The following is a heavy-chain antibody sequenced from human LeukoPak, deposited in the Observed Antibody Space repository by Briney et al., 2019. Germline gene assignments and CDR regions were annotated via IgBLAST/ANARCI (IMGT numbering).Heavy chain of an antibody. CDR3: TRDSGTYNWFDP. J-gene: IGHJ5*02. CDR2: MDKETNLYAT. CDR1: GFTFSDSA. Sequence: PGGSLKLSCVASGFTFSDSAIHWVRQSSGKGLEWIGHMDKETNLYATALAESVKGRFTVSRDDSKNTAYLHMNSLKTEDTALYYCTRDSGTYNWFDPWGQGTLVTVSS. V-gene: IGHV3-73*01. D-gene: IGHD1-26*01.